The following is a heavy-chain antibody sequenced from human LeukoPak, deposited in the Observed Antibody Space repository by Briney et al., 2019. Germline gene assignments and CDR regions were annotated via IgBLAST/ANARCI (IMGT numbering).Heavy chain of an antibody. J-gene: IGHJ4*02. V-gene: IGHV3-30*03. CDR2: ISYDGSNK. D-gene: IGHD2-15*01. CDR1: GFTFSSYG. CDR3: ASGYCSGGSCDEAGY. Sequence: GGSPRLSCAASGFTFSSYGMHWVRQAPGKGLEWVAVISYDGSNKYYADSVKGRFTISRDNSKNTLYLQMNSLRAEDTAVYYCASGYCSGGSCDEAGYWGQGTLVTVSS.